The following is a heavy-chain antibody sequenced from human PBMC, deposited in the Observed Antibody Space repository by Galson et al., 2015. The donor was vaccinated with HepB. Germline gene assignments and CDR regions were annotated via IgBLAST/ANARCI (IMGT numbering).Heavy chain of an antibody. J-gene: IGHJ4*02. CDR3: ARDGALYSSGYFWVDY. CDR1: GFTFSSYG. Sequence: SLRLSCAASGFTFSSYGMHWVRQAPGKGLEWVAVIWYDGSNKYYADSVKGRFTISRDNSKNTLYLQMNSLRAEDTAVYYCARDGALYSSGYFWVDYWGQGTLVTVSS. CDR2: IWYDGSNK. V-gene: IGHV3-33*01. D-gene: IGHD3-22*01.